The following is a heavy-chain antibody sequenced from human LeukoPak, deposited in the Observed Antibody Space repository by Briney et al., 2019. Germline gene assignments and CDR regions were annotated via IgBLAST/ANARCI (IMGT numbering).Heavy chain of an antibody. CDR1: GFTVSSNY. D-gene: IGHD2-15*01. CDR2: IYSGGST. V-gene: IGHV3-66*01. CDR3: ASGAGVAATYFDY. Sequence: PGGSLRLSCAASGFTVSSNYMSWVRQAPGKGLEWVSVIYSGGSTYYADSVKGRFTISRDNSKNTLHLQMNSLRAEDTAVYYCASGAGVAATYFDYWGQGTLVTVSS. J-gene: IGHJ4*02.